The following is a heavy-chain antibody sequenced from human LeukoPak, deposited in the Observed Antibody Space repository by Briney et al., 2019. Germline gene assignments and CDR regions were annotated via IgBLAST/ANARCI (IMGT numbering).Heavy chain of an antibody. CDR1: GSTFSSYG. CDR2: IWYDGSNK. J-gene: IGHJ3*02. CDR3: AGRRYCSGGSCYSEGAFDI. D-gene: IGHD2-15*01. Sequence: GGSLRLPCAASGSTFSSYGMHWVRQAPGKGLEWVAVIWYDGSNKYYADSVKGRFTISRDNSKNTLYLQMNSLRAEDTAVYYCAGRRYCSGGSCYSEGAFDIWGQGTMVTVSS. V-gene: IGHV3-33*01.